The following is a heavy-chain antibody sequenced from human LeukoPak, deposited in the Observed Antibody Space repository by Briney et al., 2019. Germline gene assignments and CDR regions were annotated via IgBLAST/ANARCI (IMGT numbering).Heavy chain of an antibody. Sequence: GGSLRLSCAASGFTFSNYAMSWVRQAPGKGLEWVSAISGSGDSTYYAGSVKGRFTISRDNSVNTPYVQLNSLRAAHPAVYYCAKVGKDSGWYGPFDSWGQGTLLTASS. J-gene: IGHJ4*02. D-gene: IGHD6-19*01. CDR2: ISGSGDST. V-gene: IGHV3-23*01. CDR3: AKVGKDSGWYGPFDS. CDR1: GFTFSNYA.